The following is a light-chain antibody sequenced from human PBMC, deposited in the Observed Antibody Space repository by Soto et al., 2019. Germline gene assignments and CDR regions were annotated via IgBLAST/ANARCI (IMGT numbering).Light chain of an antibody. CDR1: QSVSSN. V-gene: IGKV3-15*01. CDR3: QQYNNWPSWT. Sequence: VMTHSLATLTVSPGERATISCRASQSVSSNLAWYQQKPGQAPRLLIYGASTRATGIPARFSGSGSGTEFTLTISSLQSEDFAVYYCQQYNNWPSWTFGQGTKVDIK. CDR2: GAS. J-gene: IGKJ1*01.